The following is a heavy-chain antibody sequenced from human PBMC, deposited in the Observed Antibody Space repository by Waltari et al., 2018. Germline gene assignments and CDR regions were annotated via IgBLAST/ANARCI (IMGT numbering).Heavy chain of an antibody. CDR1: GGTFSSYA. D-gene: IGHD3-10*01. CDR3: ARVTMVRGGAYYYYYGMDV. CDR2: IIPIFGTA. V-gene: IGHV1-69*01. Sequence: QVQLVQSGAEVKKPGSSVKVSCKASGGTFSSYAISWVRQAPGQGLEWMGGIIPIFGTANYAQKFQGRVTITADESTSTAYMELSSLRSEDTAVYYCARVTMVRGGAYYYYYGMDVWGQGTTVTVSS. J-gene: IGHJ6*02.